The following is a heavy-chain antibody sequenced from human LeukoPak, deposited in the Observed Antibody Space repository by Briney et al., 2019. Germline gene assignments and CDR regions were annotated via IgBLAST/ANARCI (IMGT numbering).Heavy chain of an antibody. Sequence: SETLSLTCTVSGGSISSYYWSWIRQPPGKGLEWIGYIYYSGSTNYNPSLKSRVTISVDTSKNQFSLKLSSVTAADTAVYYCARDTSRYSSSWGFDYWGQGTLVTVSS. CDR2: IYYSGST. CDR1: GGSISSYY. J-gene: IGHJ4*02. V-gene: IGHV4-59*01. D-gene: IGHD6-13*01. CDR3: ARDTSRYSSSWGFDY.